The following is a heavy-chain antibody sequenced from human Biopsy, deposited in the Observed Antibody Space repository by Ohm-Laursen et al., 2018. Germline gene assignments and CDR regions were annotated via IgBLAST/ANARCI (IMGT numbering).Heavy chain of an antibody. Sequence: SDTLSLTCAVSGYSISSGYYWGWIRQPPGKGLEWIGSIYHSGSTYYNPSLKSRVTISVGTSKNQFSLKLGSVTAADTAGYYCARGQALKSFDYWGQGTLVTVSS. V-gene: IGHV4-38-2*01. CDR3: ARGQALKSFDY. CDR2: IYHSGST. CDR1: GYSISSGYY. J-gene: IGHJ4*02.